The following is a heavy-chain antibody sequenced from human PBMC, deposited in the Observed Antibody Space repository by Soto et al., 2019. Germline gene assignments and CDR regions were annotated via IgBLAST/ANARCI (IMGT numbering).Heavy chain of an antibody. CDR3: AGETYERGYYYYYGMDV. J-gene: IGHJ6*02. V-gene: IGHV3-74*01. D-gene: IGHD2-21*01. CDR1: GFSFSDYW. Sequence: GSLRLSCAASGFSFSDYWMHWVRQAPGKGLEWVSRTNSDETNIAYAESVKGRFTISRDNGKKTLYLQMNSLRAEDTAVYYCAGETYERGYYYYYGMDVWGPGTTVTVSS. CDR2: TNSDETNI.